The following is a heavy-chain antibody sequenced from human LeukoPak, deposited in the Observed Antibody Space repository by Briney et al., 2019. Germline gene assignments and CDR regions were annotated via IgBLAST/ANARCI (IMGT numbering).Heavy chain of an antibody. V-gene: IGHV1-69*06. CDR3: ARDNILTGYYHGNWFDP. CDR2: IIPIFGTA. J-gene: IGHJ5*02. CDR1: GGTFSSYA. Sequence: GSSVKVSCKASGGTFSSYAISWVRQAPGQGLEWMGGIIPIFGTANYAQKFQGRVTITADKSTSTAYMELSSLRSEDTAVYYCARDNILTGYYHGNWFDPWGQGTLVTVSS. D-gene: IGHD3-9*01.